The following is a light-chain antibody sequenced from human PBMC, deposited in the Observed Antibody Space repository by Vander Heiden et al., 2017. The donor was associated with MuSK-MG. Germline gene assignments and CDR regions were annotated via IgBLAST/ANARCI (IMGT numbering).Light chain of an antibody. J-gene: IGKJ2*01. Sequence: DIVMTQSPLSLPVTPGEPASISCRSSQSLLHSNGYNYLDWYLQKPGQSPQLLIYLGSNRASGVPDRFSGSGSGTDFTLKISRVDAEDVGVYYCRQALQTPLTFGQGTKLXIK. CDR2: LGS. CDR1: QSLLHSNGYNY. V-gene: IGKV2-28*01. CDR3: RQALQTPLT.